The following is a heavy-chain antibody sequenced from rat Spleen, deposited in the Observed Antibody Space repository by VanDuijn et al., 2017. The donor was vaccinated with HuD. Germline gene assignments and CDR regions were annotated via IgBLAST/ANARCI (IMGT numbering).Heavy chain of an antibody. CDR2: ISYDGGST. CDR3: TTDNNPFDY. D-gene: IGHD1-10*01. CDR1: GFTFNNYW. Sequence: EVQLVESGGGLVQPGRSLKVSCVASGFTFNNYWMTWIRQAPGKGLEWVASISYDGGSTYYRDSVKGRFTISRDNAKSSLYLQMDSLRSEDTATYYCTTDNNPFDYWGQGVMVTVSS. J-gene: IGHJ2*01. V-gene: IGHV5-31*01.